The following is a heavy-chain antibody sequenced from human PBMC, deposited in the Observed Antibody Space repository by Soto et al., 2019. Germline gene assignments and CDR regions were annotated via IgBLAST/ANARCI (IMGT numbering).Heavy chain of an antibody. CDR2: ITSSGGGT. J-gene: IGHJ6*02. V-gene: IGHV3-23*01. CDR3: ARDHKGGYYYYGMDV. CDR1: GFTFSAYV. Sequence: LRLSCAASGFTFSAYVMSWVRQAPGKGLEWVSSITSSGGGTYYADSVKGRFTVSRDNSKNTVYLQMNSLRDEDTAVYYCARDHKGGYYYYGMDVWGQGTAVTVSS.